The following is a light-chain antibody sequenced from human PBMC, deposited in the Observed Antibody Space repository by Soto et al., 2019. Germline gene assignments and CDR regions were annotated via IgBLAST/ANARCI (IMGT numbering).Light chain of an antibody. J-gene: IGKJ2*01. V-gene: IGKV3-20*01. CDR3: QQYGSSHGYT. CDR1: QSVSSSY. CDR2: VAS. Sequence: EIVLTQSPGTLSLSPGERATLSCRASQSVSSSYLAWYQQKPGQAPRLLIYVASSRATGIPDRFSGSGSGTDFTLTISRLEPEDFAVYYCQQYGSSHGYTFGQGTKLEFK.